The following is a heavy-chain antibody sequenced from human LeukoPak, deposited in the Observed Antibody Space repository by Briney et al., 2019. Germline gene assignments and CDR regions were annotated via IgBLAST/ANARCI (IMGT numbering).Heavy chain of an antibody. CDR2: IYADFDTT. CDR1: GFSVSGDY. V-gene: IGHV3-53*01. Sequence: GGSLRLSCAASGFSVSGDYMSWVRQAPGKGLEWVSVIYADFDTTDYADSVKGRFTISRDNSKNTLYLHMNSLRVEDTATYFCARALNRHIGAFEYWGQGALVIVSS. D-gene: IGHD4/OR15-4a*01. J-gene: IGHJ4*02. CDR3: ARALNRHIGAFEY.